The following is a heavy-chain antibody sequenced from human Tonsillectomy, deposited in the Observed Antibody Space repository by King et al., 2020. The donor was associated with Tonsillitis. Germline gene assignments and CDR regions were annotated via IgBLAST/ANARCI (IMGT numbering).Heavy chain of an antibody. J-gene: IGHJ4*02. CDR3: ARDDDEYDVDY. V-gene: IGHV3-30-3*01. Sequence: VQLVESGGGVVQSGRSLRLSCAASGYTFSGYAMHWVRQAPGKGLEWVACISYDGSNKYYADSVKGRFTISRDNSRNTLYLQVNSLGAEDTAVYYCARDDDEYDVDYWGQGTLVTVSS. D-gene: IGHD1-1*01. CDR2: ISYDGSNK. CDR1: GYTFSGYA.